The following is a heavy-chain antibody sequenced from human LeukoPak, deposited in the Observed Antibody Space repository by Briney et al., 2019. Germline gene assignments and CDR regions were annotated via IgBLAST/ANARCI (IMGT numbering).Heavy chain of an antibody. J-gene: IGHJ4*02. CDR3: AKDAQRGFDYSNSLDY. D-gene: IGHD4-11*01. CDR1: GFTFSHYG. V-gene: IGHV3-33*06. CDR2: IWSDASDK. Sequence: GGSLRLSCSASGFTFSHYGMHWVRQAPGTGLEWVAVIWSDASDKYYANSVKGRFTISRDNFKNSLCLQMNSLRADDTAVYYCAKDAQRGFDYSNSLDYWGQGTRVTVSS.